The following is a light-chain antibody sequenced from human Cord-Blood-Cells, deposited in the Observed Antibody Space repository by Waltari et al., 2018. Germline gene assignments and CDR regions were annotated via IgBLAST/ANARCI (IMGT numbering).Light chain of an antibody. CDR1: NLGSKS. CDR2: YDS. J-gene: IGLJ2*01. Sequence: SYVLTQPPSVSVAPGKTARITCGGNNLGSKSVHGYQQKPGQAPVLVIYYDSDRPSGIPERFSGSNSGNTATLTISRVEAGDEADYYCQVWDSSSDHRVFGGGTKLTVL. V-gene: IGLV3-21*04. CDR3: QVWDSSSDHRV.